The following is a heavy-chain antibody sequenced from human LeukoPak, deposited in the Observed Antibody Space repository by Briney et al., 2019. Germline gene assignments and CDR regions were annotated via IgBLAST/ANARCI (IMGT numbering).Heavy chain of an antibody. CDR1: RFTSTHAW. CDR3: IADLDNCGYNMDV. J-gene: IGHJ6*02. D-gene: IGHD1-1*01. V-gene: IGHV3-15*01. Sequence: GGSLRLSCAGSRFTSTHAWTNCVPEGPGKGLERVGRIKSTRHGRTRDYAAPVQGIFTISRDDSINKVYLQMNSLKTEDTAVYYSIADLDNCGYNMDVWGQGTTVTVSS. CDR2: IKSTRHGRTR.